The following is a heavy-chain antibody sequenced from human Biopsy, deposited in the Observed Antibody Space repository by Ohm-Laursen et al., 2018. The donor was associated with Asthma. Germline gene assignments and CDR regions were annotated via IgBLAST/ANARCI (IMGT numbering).Heavy chain of an antibody. V-gene: IGHV4-61*05. Sequence: TLSLTCTVSGGSIRTTNQYWGWIRQPPGKGLEWLGYIYYTGSDNYNPSLKSRVAISVDTSKNQFSLRLNSVTAADPAVYYCARGPNYHGSGRAPIGMDVWGQGTTVTVSS. CDR1: GGSIRTTNQY. J-gene: IGHJ6*02. D-gene: IGHD3-10*01. CDR3: ARGPNYHGSGRAPIGMDV. CDR2: IYYTGSD.